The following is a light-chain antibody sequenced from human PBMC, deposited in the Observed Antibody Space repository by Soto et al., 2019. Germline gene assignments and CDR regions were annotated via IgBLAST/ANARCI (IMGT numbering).Light chain of an antibody. CDR2: GAS. CDR3: QQYHNWLMYT. Sequence: EIVMTQSPVTLSVSPGERATLSCRASQRVSSDLAWYQQKPGQAPRLLIYGASTRATGIPARFSGSGSGTEFTLTISSLQSEDFAVYYCQQYHNWLMYTFGQGTKLEI. J-gene: IGKJ2*01. CDR1: QRVSSD. V-gene: IGKV3-15*01.